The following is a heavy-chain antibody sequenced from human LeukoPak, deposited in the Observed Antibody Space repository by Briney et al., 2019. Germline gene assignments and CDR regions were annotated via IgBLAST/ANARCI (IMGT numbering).Heavy chain of an antibody. Sequence: GGSLRLSCAASGFTFSNYAMSWVRQAPGKGLEWVSVISDSGGSAWYADSVKGRFTISRDNSKNTLSLQMDSLRAEDTAVYYCAKEPIAEADYNWFDPWGQGTLVTVSS. J-gene: IGHJ5*02. CDR2: ISDSGGSA. V-gene: IGHV3-23*01. CDR3: AKEPIAEADYNWFDP. D-gene: IGHD6-13*01. CDR1: GFTFSNYA.